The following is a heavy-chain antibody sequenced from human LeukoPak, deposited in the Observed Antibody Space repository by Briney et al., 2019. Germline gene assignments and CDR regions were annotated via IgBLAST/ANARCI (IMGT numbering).Heavy chain of an antibody. Sequence: AGGSLRLSCAASGFTFSDYYMTWIRQAPGKGLEWVAYISNTIGTIYYADSVKGRFTISTDDAQNSLYLQMNNLRAEDTAIYYCARVSSTGYAVSSGLYYWGQGALVTVSS. V-gene: IGHV3-11*01. J-gene: IGHJ4*02. CDR1: GFTFSDYY. CDR3: ARVSSTGYAVSSGLYY. D-gene: IGHD3-22*01. CDR2: ISNTIGTI.